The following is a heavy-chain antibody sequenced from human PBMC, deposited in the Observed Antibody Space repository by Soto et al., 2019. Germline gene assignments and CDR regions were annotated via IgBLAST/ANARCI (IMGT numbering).Heavy chain of an antibody. D-gene: IGHD3-9*01. Sequence: APVKGSRKASCATFPSSGISRVRQAPGQGIEWMGWISAYNGNNNYAQKLQGRVTMTTDKSTSTAYLELRSLRSDDTAVYYCAREGRALPYFDCLLPPRQYYCCMDVPCQGTTVTVS. CDR2: ISAYNGNN. V-gene: IGHV1-18*04. CDR1: CATFPSSG. CDR3: AREGRALPYFDCLLPPRQYYCCMDV. J-gene: IGHJ6*02.